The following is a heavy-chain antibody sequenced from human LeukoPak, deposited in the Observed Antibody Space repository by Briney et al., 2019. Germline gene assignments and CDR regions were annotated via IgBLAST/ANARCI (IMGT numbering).Heavy chain of an antibody. Sequence: GESLKISCKGSGYRFTSYWIGWVRQMPGKGLEWMGIIYPGDSDTRYSPSFQGQVTISADKSISTAYLQWGSLKASDTAMYYCARHSVGYYDSSGPDYWGQGTLVTVSS. V-gene: IGHV5-51*01. CDR1: GYRFTSYW. J-gene: IGHJ4*02. CDR3: ARHSVGYYDSSGPDY. CDR2: IYPGDSDT. D-gene: IGHD3-22*01.